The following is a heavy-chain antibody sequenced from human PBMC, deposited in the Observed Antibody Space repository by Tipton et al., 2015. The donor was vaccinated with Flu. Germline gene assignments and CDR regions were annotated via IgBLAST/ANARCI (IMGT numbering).Heavy chain of an antibody. CDR2: INSDGSST. Sequence: SLRLSCAASGFTFSSYWMHWVRQAPGKELVWVSRINSDGSSTSYADSVKGRFTISRDNAKNTLYLQMNSLRAEDTAVYYCARPFPDFWSGSWGYWGQGTLVTVSS. D-gene: IGHD3-3*01. J-gene: IGHJ4*02. CDR3: ARPFPDFWSGSWGY. V-gene: IGHV3-74*01. CDR1: GFTFSSYW.